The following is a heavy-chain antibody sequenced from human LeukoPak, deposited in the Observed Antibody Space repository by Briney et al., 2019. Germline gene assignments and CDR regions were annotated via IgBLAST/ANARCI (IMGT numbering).Heavy chain of an antibody. V-gene: IGHV5-10-1*01. Sequence: GESLKISCKGSGYSFTSYWISWVRQMPGKGLEWMGKFDPADSYINYSPSFQGHVTFSADKSISTAYLQWSSLKASDTAMYYCARHLDSSSDWFDPWGQGTLDTVSS. CDR3: ARHLDSSSDWFDP. D-gene: IGHD6-13*01. CDR1: GYSFTSYW. J-gene: IGHJ5*02. CDR2: FDPADSYI.